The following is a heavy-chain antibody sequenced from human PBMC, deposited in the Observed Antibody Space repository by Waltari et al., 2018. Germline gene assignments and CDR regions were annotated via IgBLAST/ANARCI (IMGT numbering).Heavy chain of an antibody. D-gene: IGHD3-10*01. J-gene: IGHJ1*01. CDR3: ARSLWFGFSGGHFQH. Sequence: QVQLQQWGAGLLKPSETLSLTCAVYGGSLSGYYWSWIRQPPGKGLEWSGEINQSGRTNYHPSLKSRVTISVDTSKNQFSLKLSSVTAADTAVYYCARSLWFGFSGGHFQHWGQGTLVTVSS. CDR1: GGSLSGYY. V-gene: IGHV4-34*01. CDR2: INQSGRT.